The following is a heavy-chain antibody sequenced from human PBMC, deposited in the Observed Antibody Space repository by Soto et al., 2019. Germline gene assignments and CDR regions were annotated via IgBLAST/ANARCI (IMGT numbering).Heavy chain of an antibody. J-gene: IGHJ4*02. V-gene: IGHV3-66*01. CDR3: ARSWDIGH. Sequence: LRLSCAASGFTVSSNYMNWVRQAPGKGLEWVSVIYSGGSTFYADSVKGRFTISRDDSENTLYLQMNSLRAEDTAVYFCARSWDIGHWGQGTLVTVSS. D-gene: IGHD6-13*01. CDR1: GFTVSSNY. CDR2: IYSGGST.